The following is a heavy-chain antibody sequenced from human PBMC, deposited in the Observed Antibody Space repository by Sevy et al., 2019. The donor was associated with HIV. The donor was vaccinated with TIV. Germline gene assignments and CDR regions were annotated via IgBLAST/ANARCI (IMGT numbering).Heavy chain of an antibody. CDR1: GFTFDDYA. J-gene: IGHJ6*02. CDR3: AKETEGIAALRGMDV. V-gene: IGHV3-9*01. Sequence: GGSLRLSCAASGFTFDDYAMHWVRQAPGKGLEWVSGISWNSGSIGYADSVKGRFTISRDNAKNSLYLQMNSLRAEDTALYYCAKETEGIAALRGMDVWGQGTTVTVSS. D-gene: IGHD6-6*01. CDR2: ISWNSGSI.